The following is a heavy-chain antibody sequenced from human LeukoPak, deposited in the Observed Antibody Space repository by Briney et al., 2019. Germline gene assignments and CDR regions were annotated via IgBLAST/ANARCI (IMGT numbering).Heavy chain of an antibody. CDR1: GGSISSYY. V-gene: IGHV4-59*08. CDR2: IYYSGST. J-gene: IGHJ4*02. Sequence: SENLSLTCTVSGGSISSYYWSWIRQPPGKGLEWIGYIYYSGSTNYNPSLKSRVTISVDTSKNQFSLKLSSVTAADTAVYYCAGTILNYYDSSGYYFDYWGQGTLVTVSS. CDR3: AGTILNYYDSSGYYFDY. D-gene: IGHD3-22*01.